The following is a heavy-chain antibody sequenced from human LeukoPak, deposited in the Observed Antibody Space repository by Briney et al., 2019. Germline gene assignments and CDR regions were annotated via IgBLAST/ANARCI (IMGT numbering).Heavy chain of an antibody. J-gene: IGHJ5*02. CDR3: AKDRRDAVAQRGWFDP. Sequence: GGSLRLSCAASGFIFSNYGMNWVRQAPGKGLEWVAAISASGSATYYADSVKGRFTISRDNSKNTLYLQMNSLRAEDTAVYYCAKDRRDAVAQRGWFDPWGQGTLVTVSS. CDR1: GFIFSNYG. CDR2: ISASGSAT. V-gene: IGHV3-23*01. D-gene: IGHD6-19*01.